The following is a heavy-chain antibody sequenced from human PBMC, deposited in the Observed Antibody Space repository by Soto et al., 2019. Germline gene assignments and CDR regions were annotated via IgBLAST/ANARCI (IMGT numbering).Heavy chain of an antibody. Sequence: EVQLWESGGGLVQPGGSLRLSCAVSGYTFSSFDMSWVRQAPRKGLEWVSTISGSGGGTNYADSVKGRFTISRDISTYTVYLQMNSLRAEDTAVYYCAHRTGFDYWGQGALVTVSS. CDR2: ISGSGGGT. J-gene: IGHJ4*02. V-gene: IGHV3-23*01. CDR3: AHRTGFDY. CDR1: GYTFSSFD.